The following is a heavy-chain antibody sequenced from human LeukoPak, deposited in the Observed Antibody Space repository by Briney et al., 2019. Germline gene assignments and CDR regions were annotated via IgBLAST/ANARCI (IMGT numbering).Heavy chain of an antibody. D-gene: IGHD1-26*01. CDR2: IRYDGSNK. V-gene: IGHV3-30*02. CDR3: AREDSGSYYYYYYMDV. Sequence: GGSLRLSCAASGFTFSSYGMHWVRQAPGKGLEWVAFIRYDGSNKYYADSVKGRFTISRDNSKNTLYLQMNSLRAEDTAVYYCAREDSGSYYYYYYMDVWGKGTTVTVSS. CDR1: GFTFSSYG. J-gene: IGHJ6*03.